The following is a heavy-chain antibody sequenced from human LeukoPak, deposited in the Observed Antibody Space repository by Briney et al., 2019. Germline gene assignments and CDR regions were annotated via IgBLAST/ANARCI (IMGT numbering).Heavy chain of an antibody. CDR1: GFTFSSYS. CDR3: ARVPSPYYFDY. J-gene: IGHJ4*02. CDR2: ISSSSSYI. V-gene: IGHV3-21*01. Sequence: GGSLRLSCAASGFTFSSYSMNWVRQAPGKGLEWVSSISSSSSYIYYADSVKGRFTICRDNAKNSLYLQMNSLRAEDTAVYYCARVPSPYYFDYWGRGTLVSVSS.